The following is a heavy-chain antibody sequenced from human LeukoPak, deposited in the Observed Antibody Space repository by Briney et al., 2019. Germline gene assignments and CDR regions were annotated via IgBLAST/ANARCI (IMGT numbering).Heavy chain of an antibody. CDR3: AKDMSEWVAGTGYYFDY. D-gene: IGHD6-19*01. V-gene: IGHV3-23*01. CDR1: GFTFSSYA. J-gene: IGHJ4*02. CDR2: ISGSGGST. Sequence: GGSLRLSCAASGFTFSSYAMSWVRQAPGKGLEWVSAISGSGGSTYYADSVKGRFTISRDNSKNTLYLQMNSLRAEDTAVYYCAKDMSEWVAGTGYYFDYWGQGTLVTVSS.